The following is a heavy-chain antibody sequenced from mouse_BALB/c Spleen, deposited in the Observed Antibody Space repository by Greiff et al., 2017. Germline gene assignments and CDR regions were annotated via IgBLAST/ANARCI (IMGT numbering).Heavy chain of an antibody. J-gene: IGHJ1*01. Sequence: LQQPGSELVRPGASVKLSCKASGYTFTSYWMHWVKQRPGQGLEWIGNIYPGSGSPNYDEKFKSKATLTVDTSSSTAYMQLSSLTSEDSAVYYCTGGYPYWYFDVWGAGTTVTVSS. V-gene: IGHV1S22*01. D-gene: IGHD2-2*01. CDR1: GYTFTSYW. CDR2: IYPGSGSP. CDR3: TGGYPYWYFDV.